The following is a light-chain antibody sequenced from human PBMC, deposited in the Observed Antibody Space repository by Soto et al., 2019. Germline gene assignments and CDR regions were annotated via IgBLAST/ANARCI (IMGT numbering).Light chain of an antibody. Sequence: QSVLTQPPSASGTPGQRVAISCSGSTSNIRGNSVNWYQQLPGTAPKLLIYSDNQRPSGVPDRFSGSKPGTSASLAIIGLQSEDEADYYCAAWDDSLIGYVFGTGTKVTVL. V-gene: IGLV1-44*01. CDR2: SDN. CDR1: TSNIRGNS. J-gene: IGLJ1*01. CDR3: AAWDDSLIGYV.